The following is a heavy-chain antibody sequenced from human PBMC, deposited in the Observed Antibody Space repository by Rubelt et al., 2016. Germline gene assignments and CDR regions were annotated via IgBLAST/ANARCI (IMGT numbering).Heavy chain of an antibody. CDR1: GYTFTTFG. Sequence: QVQLVQSGAEVKKPGASVKVSCKTSGYTFTTFGISWIRQAPGQGLEWMGWISTSNGNIKYGEKFQGRVTMTTDTTTGTGYKGMRSLRSDDTAVCYCGREWESVGPDYWGQGTLVAVSS. D-gene: IGHD1-26*01. V-gene: IGHV1-18*01. CDR2: ISTSNGNI. CDR3: GREWESVGPDY. J-gene: IGHJ4*02.